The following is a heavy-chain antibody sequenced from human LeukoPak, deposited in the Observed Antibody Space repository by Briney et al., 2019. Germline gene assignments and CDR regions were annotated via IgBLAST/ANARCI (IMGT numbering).Heavy chain of an antibody. CDR2: IYHSGST. D-gene: IGHD3-3*01. CDR3: AIPGGGGYDFWSGYRDAFDI. CDR1: GYSISSGYY. Sequence: SSETLSLTCAVSGYSISSGYYWGWIRQPPGKGLEWIGSIYHSGSTYYNPSLKSRVTISVDTSTNQFSLKLGSVTAADTAVYYCAIPGGGGYDFWSGYRDAFDIWGQGTMVTVSS. V-gene: IGHV4-38-2*01. J-gene: IGHJ3*02.